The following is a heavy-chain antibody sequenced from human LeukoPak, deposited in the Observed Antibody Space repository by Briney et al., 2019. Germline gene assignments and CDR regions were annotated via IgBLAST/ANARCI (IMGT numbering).Heavy chain of an antibody. V-gene: IGHV4-59*08. J-gene: IGHJ4*02. Sequence: SETLSLTCTVSGGSISSYYWSRIRQPPGKGLEWIGNIYYSGSTNYNPSLKSRVTISVDTSKNQFSLRLSSVTAADTAVYYCASNKGQWLFSDWGQGTLVTVSS. CDR3: ASNKGQWLFSD. CDR2: IYYSGST. D-gene: IGHD6-19*01. CDR1: GGSISSYY.